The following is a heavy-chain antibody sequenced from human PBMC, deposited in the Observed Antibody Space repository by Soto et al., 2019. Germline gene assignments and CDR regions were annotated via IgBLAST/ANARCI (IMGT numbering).Heavy chain of an antibody. CDR2: INPNSGGT. V-gene: IGHV1-2*02. CDR3: ASEKTKFGY. Sequence: ASVKVSCKTSGYIFTDYYMHWVRQAPGQGLEWMGWINPNSGGTNYAQKFQGRVTMTTDTSISIAYLDLANLTFDDTAVYYCASEKTKFGYWGQGTLVTVSS. J-gene: IGHJ4*02. CDR1: GYIFTDYY.